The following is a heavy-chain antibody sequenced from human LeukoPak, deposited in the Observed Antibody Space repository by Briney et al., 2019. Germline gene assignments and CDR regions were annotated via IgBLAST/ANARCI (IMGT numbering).Heavy chain of an antibody. V-gene: IGHV4-4*07. D-gene: IGHD6-13*01. CDR2: IYPSGST. Sequence: PSETLSLTCTVSGGSINNYYWSWIRQPAGKGLEWIGRIYPSGSTNDNPALKSRVTMSVDTSKNQFSLKLTSVSAADTAVYYCAREEITAAGRSLDYWGQGTLVTAPS. CDR1: GGSINNYY. CDR3: AREEITAAGRSLDY. J-gene: IGHJ4*02.